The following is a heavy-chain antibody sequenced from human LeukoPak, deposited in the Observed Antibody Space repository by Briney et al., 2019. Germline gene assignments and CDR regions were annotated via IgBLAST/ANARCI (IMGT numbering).Heavy chain of an antibody. CDR1: GFTFSSYS. CDR3: ARATHGDYVDY. Sequence: GVLRLSCAASGFTFSSYSMNWVRQAPGKGLEWVSYISSSGSTIYYADSVKGRFTISRDNAKNSLYLQMNSLRAEDTAVYYCARATHGDYVDYWGQGTLVTVSS. J-gene: IGHJ4*02. D-gene: IGHD4-17*01. V-gene: IGHV3-48*04. CDR2: ISSSGSTI.